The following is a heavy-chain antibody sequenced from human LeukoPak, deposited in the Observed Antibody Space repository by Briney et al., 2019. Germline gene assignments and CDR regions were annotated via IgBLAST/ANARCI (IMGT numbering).Heavy chain of an antibody. V-gene: IGHV4-31*03. D-gene: IGHD3-22*01. J-gene: IGHJ3*02. CDR3: AASIVVGPLGHDAFDI. Sequence: SQTLSLTFTVSGGSITRGGHFWSWIRQHPVRGLEWIGHISYSGSTYFNPSLKSRLSMSADTSENQFSLKLRSVTAADTAVYYCAASIVVGPLGHDAFDIWGQGAMVTVSS. CDR1: GGSITRGGHF. CDR2: ISYSGST.